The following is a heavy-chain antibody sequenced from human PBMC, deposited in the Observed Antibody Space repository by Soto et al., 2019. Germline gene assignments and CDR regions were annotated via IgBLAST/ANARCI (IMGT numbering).Heavy chain of an antibody. CDR1: GGSISSYY. J-gene: IGHJ4*02. CDR2: IYYSGST. V-gene: IGHV4-59*01. CDR3: ARGRYSSGWYTLDY. D-gene: IGHD6-19*01. Sequence: QVQLQESGPGLVKPSETLSLTCTVSGGSISSYYWSWIRQPPGKGLEWIGYIYYSGSTNYNPSLQSRVTISVDTSKNQFSLKLSSVTAADTAVYYCARGRYSSGWYTLDYWGQGTLVTVSS.